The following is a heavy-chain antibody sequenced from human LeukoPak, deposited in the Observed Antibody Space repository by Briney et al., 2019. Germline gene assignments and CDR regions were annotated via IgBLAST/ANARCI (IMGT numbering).Heavy chain of an antibody. Sequence: PGGSLRLSCAASGFTFSSYAMHWVRQAPGKGLEWVAVISYDGSNKYYADSVKGRFTISRDNSKNTLYLQMNSLRAEDTAVYYCARGLDYYGSGSYLDYWGQGTLVTVSS. CDR3: ARGLDYYGSGSYLDY. CDR1: GFTFSSYA. J-gene: IGHJ4*02. V-gene: IGHV3-30-3*01. CDR2: ISYDGSNK. D-gene: IGHD3-10*01.